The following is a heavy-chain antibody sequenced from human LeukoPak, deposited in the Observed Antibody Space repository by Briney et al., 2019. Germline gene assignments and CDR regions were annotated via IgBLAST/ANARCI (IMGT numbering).Heavy chain of an antibody. D-gene: IGHD6-13*01. J-gene: IGHJ6*02. V-gene: IGHV3-13*01. CDR3: ARSGYSSSWSSFYYYGMDV. CDR2: IGTAGDT. Sequence: GGSLRLSCAASGFTFSSYDMHWVRQATGKGLKWVSAIGTAGDTYYPGSVKGRFTISRENAKNSLYLQMNSLRAGDTAVYYCARSGYSSSWSSFYYYGMDVWGQGTTVTVSS. CDR1: GFTFSSYD.